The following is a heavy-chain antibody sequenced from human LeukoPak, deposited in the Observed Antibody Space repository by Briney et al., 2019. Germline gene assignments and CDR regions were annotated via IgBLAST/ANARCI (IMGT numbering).Heavy chain of an antibody. V-gene: IGHV3-64*01. J-gene: IGHJ4*02. CDR2: ISSNGGST. Sequence: GGSLRLSCAASGFTFGSYAMHWVRQAPGKGLEYVSAISSNGGSTYYANSVKGRFTISRDNSKNTLYLQMGSLRAEDMAVYYCARDTGKFVAVAAYWGQGTLVTVSS. CDR1: GFTFGSYA. D-gene: IGHD6-19*01. CDR3: ARDTGKFVAVAAY.